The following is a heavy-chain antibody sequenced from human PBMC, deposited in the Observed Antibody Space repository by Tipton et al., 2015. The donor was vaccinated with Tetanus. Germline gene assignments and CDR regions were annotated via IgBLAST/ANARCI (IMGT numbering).Heavy chain of an antibody. CDR3: ARLSSSANDAHGFDI. D-gene: IGHD3-22*01. V-gene: IGHV4-39*01. J-gene: IGHJ3*02. CDR1: GSSISSTNYY. Sequence: TLYLTCTVSGSSISSTNYYWGWIRQPPGKGLEWIGSIYNTGNTYYNPALTSRVTMSVDTSMIQFSLKLRSLTDADTAVYYCARLSSSANDAHGFDIWGQGTMVTVSS. CDR2: IYNTGNT.